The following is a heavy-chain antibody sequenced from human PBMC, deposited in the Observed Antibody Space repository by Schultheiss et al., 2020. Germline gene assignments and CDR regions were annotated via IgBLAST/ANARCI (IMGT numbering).Heavy chain of an antibody. J-gene: IGHJ4*02. CDR1: GFTFSNYW. Sequence: GGSLRLSCAASGFTFSNYWMTWVRQAPGKGLEWVSGISWNSGSIGYADSVKGRFTISRDNAKNSVYLQMNSLRVEDSAVYYCVRGGSGYGNFEFWGQGTLVTVSS. CDR3: VRGGSGYGNFEF. CDR2: ISWNSGSI. D-gene: IGHD5-12*01. V-gene: IGHV3-9*01.